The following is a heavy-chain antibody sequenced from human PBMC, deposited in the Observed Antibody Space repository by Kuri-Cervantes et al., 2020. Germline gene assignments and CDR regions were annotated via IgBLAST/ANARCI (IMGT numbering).Heavy chain of an antibody. D-gene: IGHD5-18*01. CDR1: GYTFTSYY. CDR3: ARDGVQLWLRGNWFDP. Sequence: ASVKVSCKASGYTFTSYYMHWVRQAPGQGLEWMGIINPSGGSTSYVQKFQGRVTMTRDTSTSTVYMELSSLRSEDTAVYYCARDGVQLWLRGNWFDPWGQGTLVTVSS. CDR2: INPSGGST. V-gene: IGHV1-46*01. J-gene: IGHJ5*02.